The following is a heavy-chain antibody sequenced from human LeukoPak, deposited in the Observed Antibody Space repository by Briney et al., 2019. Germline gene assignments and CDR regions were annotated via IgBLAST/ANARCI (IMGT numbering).Heavy chain of an antibody. V-gene: IGHV4-34*01. CDR1: GGSFSGYY. D-gene: IGHD2-15*01. J-gene: IGHJ3*02. CDR3: ARYCIGGSCYSRGAFDI. CDR2: INHSGIT. Sequence: SETLSLTCAVYGGSFSGYYWSWIRQPPGKGLEWIGEINHSGITSYNPSLKSRVTISVDTSKNQFSLKLNSVTAADTAVYYCARYCIGGSCYSRGAFDIWGQGTMVTVSS.